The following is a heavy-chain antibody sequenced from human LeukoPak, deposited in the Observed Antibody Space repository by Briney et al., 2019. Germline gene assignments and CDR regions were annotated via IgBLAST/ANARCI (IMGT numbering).Heavy chain of an antibody. Sequence: ASVKVSCKASGYTFTIYDIKWVRQAPGQGLEWVGWMNPNSGTIGYAQKFHSRVTMTRNSSISTAYMELSSLRSEDTAVYYCARSPYYDFWSGYFYYYYYMDVWGKGTTVTVSS. V-gene: IGHV1-8*01. CDR2: MNPNSGTI. CDR3: ARSPYYDFWSGYFYYYYYMDV. D-gene: IGHD3-3*01. CDR1: GYTFTIYD. J-gene: IGHJ6*03.